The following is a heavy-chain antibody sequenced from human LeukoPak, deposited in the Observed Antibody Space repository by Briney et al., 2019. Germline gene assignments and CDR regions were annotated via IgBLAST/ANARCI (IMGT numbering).Heavy chain of an antibody. CDR1: GGSISSYY. D-gene: IGHD6-13*01. V-gene: IGHV4-59*01. CDR3: ARAPPNFSWYVY. J-gene: IGHJ4*02. Sequence: PSETLSLTCTVSGGSISSYYWSWIRQPPGKGLEWIGNIYYSGNTNYNPSLESRVTISTDTSKNQFSLKLNSVTTADTAVYYCARAPPNFSWYVYWGQGTLVTVSS. CDR2: IYYSGNT.